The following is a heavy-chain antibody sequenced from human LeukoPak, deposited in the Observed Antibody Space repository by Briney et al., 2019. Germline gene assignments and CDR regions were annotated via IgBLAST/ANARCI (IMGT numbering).Heavy chain of an antibody. Sequence: ASVKVSCKASGYTFTGYYLYWVRQAPGQGLEWMGWINPNSGFTNYAQKFQGRVTMTRDTSISTAYMELSRLRSDDTAVYYCARLADCSSSSCRSFDYWGQGTLVTVSS. J-gene: IGHJ4*02. CDR2: INPNSGFT. CDR1: GYTFTGYY. V-gene: IGHV1-2*02. D-gene: IGHD2-2*01. CDR3: ARLADCSSSSCRSFDY.